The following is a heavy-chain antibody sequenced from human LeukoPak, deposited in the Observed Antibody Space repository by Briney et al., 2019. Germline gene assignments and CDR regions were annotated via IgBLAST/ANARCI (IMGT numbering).Heavy chain of an antibody. CDR2: ITDNGGDT. Sequence: QPGGSLRLSCAASGFTFSRYAMGWVRQAPGKGLEWVSAITDNGGDTYHADSVKGRFTISRDNAKNSLYLQMSSLRAEDTAVYYCARGGRPDYWGQGTLVTVSS. J-gene: IGHJ4*02. CDR3: ARGGRPDY. CDR1: GFTFSRYA. D-gene: IGHD3-10*01. V-gene: IGHV3-23*01.